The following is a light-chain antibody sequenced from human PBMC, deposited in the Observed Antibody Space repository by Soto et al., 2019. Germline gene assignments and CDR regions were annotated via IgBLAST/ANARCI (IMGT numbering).Light chain of an antibody. CDR2: EVI. Sequence: QSALTQPPPGPGPPGSSAPSPAPEPSIAVGVNNYFPWYKQHPAKAPKLMIYEVIKRPSGVPDRFSGSKSGNTASLTVSGLQAEDEADYYCSSHAGSNNLGVFGGGTKLTVL. CDR1: SIAVGVNNY. J-gene: IGLJ2*01. V-gene: IGLV2-8*01. CDR3: SSHAGSNNLGV.